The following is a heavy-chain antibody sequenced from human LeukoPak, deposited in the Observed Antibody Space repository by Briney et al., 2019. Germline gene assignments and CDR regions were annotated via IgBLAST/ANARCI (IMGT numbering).Heavy chain of an antibody. Sequence: GASVKVSCKASGYTFTGYYMHWVRQAPGQGLDWMGWISAYNGNKVYAQELQGRVTMTTDTSTSTAYMELRSLRSDDTAVYYCARDRWSSSSSEGALDIWGQGTMVTVSS. CDR1: GYTFTGYY. V-gene: IGHV1-18*04. CDR2: ISAYNGNK. CDR3: ARDRWSSSSSEGALDI. D-gene: IGHD6-6*01. J-gene: IGHJ3*02.